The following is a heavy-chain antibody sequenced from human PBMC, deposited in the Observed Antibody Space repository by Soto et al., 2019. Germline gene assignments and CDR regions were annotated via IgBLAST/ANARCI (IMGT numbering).Heavy chain of an antibody. Sequence: QVQLVQSGAEVKKPGYSVKVSCKASGDTFSSHGISWVRQAPGQGLEYMGGIIPKFGTTNYAQKFRGRVTITADESTSTAYMEVSSLRYEDTAVYYCARASGRGWYNWFDPWGQGTLVTVSS. J-gene: IGHJ5*02. CDR2: IIPKFGTT. D-gene: IGHD6-19*01. CDR1: GDTFSSHG. CDR3: ARASGRGWYNWFDP. V-gene: IGHV1-69*01.